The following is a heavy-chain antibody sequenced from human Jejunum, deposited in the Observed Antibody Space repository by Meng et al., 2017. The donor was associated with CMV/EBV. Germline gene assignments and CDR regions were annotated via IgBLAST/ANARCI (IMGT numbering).Heavy chain of an antibody. V-gene: IGHV3-21*01. J-gene: IGHJ6*02. D-gene: IGHD2-21*01. Sequence: SSYSMSWVRQAPGKGLEWVSSISADSNYIYHADSVKGRFTISRDNAKSSLFLQMDGLRADDTAVYYCTRGSDCGGAPCYPAPMDVWGQGTTVTVSS. CDR2: ISADSNYI. CDR3: TRGSDCGGAPCYPAPMDV. CDR1: SSYS.